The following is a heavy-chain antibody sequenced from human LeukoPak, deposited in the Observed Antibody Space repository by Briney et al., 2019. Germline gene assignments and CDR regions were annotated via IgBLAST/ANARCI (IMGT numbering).Heavy chain of an antibody. V-gene: IGHV4-4*07. Sequence: SETLSLACTVSGGSISSYYWSWIRQPAGKGLEWIGRIYTSGSTNYNPSLKSRVTISVDTSKNQFSLKLSSMTAADTAVYYCARALTSGYCSSTSCYAFDIWGQGTMVTVSS. D-gene: IGHD2-2*01. CDR1: GGSISSYY. CDR3: ARALTSGYCSSTSCYAFDI. J-gene: IGHJ3*02. CDR2: IYTSGST.